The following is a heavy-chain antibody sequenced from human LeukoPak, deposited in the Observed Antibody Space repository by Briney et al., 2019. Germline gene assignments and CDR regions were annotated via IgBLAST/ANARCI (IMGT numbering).Heavy chain of an antibody. D-gene: IGHD3-10*02. CDR1: GFAFSSYS. CDR2: ISSSSSYI. Sequence: PGGSLRLSCAAPGFAFSSYSMNWVRQAPGKGLEWVSSISSSSSYIYYADSVKGRFTISRDNAKNSLYLQMNSLRAEDTAVYYCARDYVSLSAFDIWGQGTMVTVSS. V-gene: IGHV3-21*01. CDR3: ARDYVSLSAFDI. J-gene: IGHJ3*02.